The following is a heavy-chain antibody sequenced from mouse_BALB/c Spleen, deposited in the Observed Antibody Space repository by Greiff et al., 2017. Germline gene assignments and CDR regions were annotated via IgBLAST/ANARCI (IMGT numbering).Heavy chain of an antibody. J-gene: IGHJ4*01. CDR2: IWGDGST. CDR1: GFSLTGYG. D-gene: IGHD1-1*01. Sequence: VKLVESGPGLVAPSQSLSITCTASGFSLTGYGVNWVRQPPGKGLEWLGMIWGDGSTDYNSALKSRLSISKDNSKSQVFLKMNSLQTDDTARYYCARTTVVAPLDAMDYWGQGTSVTVSA. V-gene: IGHV2-6-7*01. CDR3: ARTTVVAPLDAMDY.